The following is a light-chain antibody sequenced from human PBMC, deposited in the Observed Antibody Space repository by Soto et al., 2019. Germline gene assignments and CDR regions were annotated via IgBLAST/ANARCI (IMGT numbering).Light chain of an antibody. CDR1: QSVGST. CDR3: QQYNDWPET. CDR2: DAS. V-gene: IGKV3-15*01. J-gene: IGKJ1*01. Sequence: EIVMTQSPATLSMSPGERATLSCRASQSVGSTLAWYQQKVGQAPRLLIYDASARATGIPARFSGSGSGTEFTLTISSLQSEDFAVYYCQQYNDWPETFGQGTKVDIK.